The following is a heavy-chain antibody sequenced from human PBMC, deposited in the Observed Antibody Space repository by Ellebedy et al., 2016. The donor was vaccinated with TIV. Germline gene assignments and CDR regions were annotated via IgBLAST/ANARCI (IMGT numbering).Heavy chain of an antibody. CDR3: ARGVPAAITHYYYYGMDV. CDR1: GFTFSSYG. CDR2: IWSDGSNK. Sequence: GESLKISCAASGFTFSSYGMHWVRQAPGKGLEWVAVIWSDGSNKYYADSVKGRFTISRDNSKNTLYLQMNSLRAEDTAVYYCARGVPAAITHYYYYGMDVWGQGTTVTVSS. D-gene: IGHD2-2*01. V-gene: IGHV3-33*01. J-gene: IGHJ6*02.